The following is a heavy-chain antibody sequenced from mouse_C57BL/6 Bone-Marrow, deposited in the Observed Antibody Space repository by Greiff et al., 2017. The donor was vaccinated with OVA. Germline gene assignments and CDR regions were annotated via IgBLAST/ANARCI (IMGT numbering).Heavy chain of an antibody. Sequence: VHVKQSGPVLVKPGASVKMSCKASGYTFTDYYMNWVKQSHGKSLEWIGVINPYNGGTSYNQKFKGKATLTVDKSSSPAYMELNSLTSEDSAVYYCARAYGYGGFAYWGQGTLVTVSA. V-gene: IGHV1-19*01. CDR1: GYTFTDYY. D-gene: IGHD2-2*01. J-gene: IGHJ3*01. CDR2: INPYNGGT. CDR3: ARAYGYGGFAY.